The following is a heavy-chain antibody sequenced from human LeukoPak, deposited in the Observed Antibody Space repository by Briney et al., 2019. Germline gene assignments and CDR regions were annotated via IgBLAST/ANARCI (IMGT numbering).Heavy chain of an antibody. D-gene: IGHD5-18*01. CDR3: ARGSSGYTYGFDY. CDR1: GYSFINYW. Sequence: GESLKISCKGSGYSFINYWIGWVRQMPGKGLEWVGIIYPGDSDTRYSPSFQGQVTISADKSIRNAYLQWSSLKASDTAMYYCARGSSGYTYGFDYWGQGTLVTVSS. V-gene: IGHV5-51*01. CDR2: IYPGDSDT. J-gene: IGHJ4*02.